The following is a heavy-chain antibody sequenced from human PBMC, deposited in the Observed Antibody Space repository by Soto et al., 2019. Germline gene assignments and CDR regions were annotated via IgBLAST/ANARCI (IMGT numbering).Heavy chain of an antibody. CDR1: GGSISSYY. V-gene: IGHV4-59*01. J-gene: IGHJ3*02. Sequence: SETLSLTCTVSGGSISSYYWSWIRQPPGKGLEWIGYIYYSGSTNYNPSLKSRVTISVDTSKNQFSLKLSSVTAADTAVYYCARVAAAGRDAFDIWGPGTLVTVSS. CDR2: IYYSGST. D-gene: IGHD6-13*01. CDR3: ARVAAAGRDAFDI.